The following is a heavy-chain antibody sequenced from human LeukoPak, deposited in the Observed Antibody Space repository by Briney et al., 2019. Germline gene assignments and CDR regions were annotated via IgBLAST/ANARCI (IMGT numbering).Heavy chain of an antibody. CDR1: GGSISSYY. Sequence: SETLSLTCTVSGGSISSYYWSWIRQPAGKGLEWIGRIYTSGSTNYNPSLKSRVTMSVDTSKNQFSLKLSSVTAADTAVYYCARGRPVYDILTGCWFDPWGQGTLVTVSS. CDR3: ARGRPVYDILTGCWFDP. V-gene: IGHV4-4*07. CDR2: IYTSGST. J-gene: IGHJ5*02. D-gene: IGHD3-9*01.